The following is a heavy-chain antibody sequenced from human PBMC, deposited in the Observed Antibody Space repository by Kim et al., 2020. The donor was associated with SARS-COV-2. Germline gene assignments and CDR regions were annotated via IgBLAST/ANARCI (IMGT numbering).Heavy chain of an antibody. CDR1: GYTFTSYA. Sequence: ASVKVSCKASGYTFTSYAMNWVRQAPGQGLEWMGWINTNTGNPTYAQGFTGRFVFSLDTSVSTAYLQISSLKAEDTAVYYCARELGEGLGERDYYGSGSLYPIDYWGQGTLVTVSS. CDR3: ARELGEGLGERDYYGSGSLYPIDY. V-gene: IGHV7-4-1*02. D-gene: IGHD3-10*01. J-gene: IGHJ4*02. CDR2: INTNTGNP.